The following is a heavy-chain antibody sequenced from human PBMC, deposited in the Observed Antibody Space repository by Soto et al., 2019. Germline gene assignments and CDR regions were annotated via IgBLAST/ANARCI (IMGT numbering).Heavy chain of an antibody. V-gene: IGHV3-23*01. Sequence: PGGSLRLSCAASGFTFSSYAMSWVRQAPGKGLEWVSAISGSGGSTYYADSVKGRFTISRDNSKNTLYLQMNSLRAEDTAVYYCAIDQYYDSSRYPVGYWGQGTLVTVSS. CDR2: ISGSGGST. D-gene: IGHD3-22*01. CDR1: GFTFSSYA. J-gene: IGHJ4*02. CDR3: AIDQYYDSSRYPVGY.